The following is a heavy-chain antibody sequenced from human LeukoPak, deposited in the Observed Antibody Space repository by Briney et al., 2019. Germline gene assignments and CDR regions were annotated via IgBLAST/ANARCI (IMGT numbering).Heavy chain of an antibody. D-gene: IGHD6-6*01. V-gene: IGHV3-30-3*01. J-gene: IGHJ5*02. CDR1: GFTFSGYP. CDR3: ARDRGSSWFDP. Sequence: GGSLRLSCAASGFTFSGYPIHWVRQAPGKGLEWVAVISYDGSNKYYADSVKGRFTISRDNSKNTLYLQMNNLRAEDTAVCYCARDRGSSWFDPWGQGTLVTVSS. CDR2: ISYDGSNK.